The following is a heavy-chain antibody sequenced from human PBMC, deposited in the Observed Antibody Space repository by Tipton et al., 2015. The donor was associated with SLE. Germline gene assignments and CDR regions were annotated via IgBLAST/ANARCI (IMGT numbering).Heavy chain of an antibody. D-gene: IGHD4-17*01. V-gene: IGHV4-39*07. CDR3: ARVDGAYDQYYLDY. CDR2: IFHSGTT. Sequence: TLSLTCSVSGASISSSNYYWVWIRQLPGKGLEWIGEIFHSGTTTYNPSLKSRVTISLDTSKNQFSLKLSSVTAADTAVYYCARVDGAYDQYYLDYWGQGTLVTVSS. J-gene: IGHJ4*02. CDR1: GASISSSNYY.